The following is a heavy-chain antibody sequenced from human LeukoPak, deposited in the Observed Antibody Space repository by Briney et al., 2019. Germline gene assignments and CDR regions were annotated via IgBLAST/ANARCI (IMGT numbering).Heavy chain of an antibody. CDR1: GFTFSSYA. D-gene: IGHD3-10*01. CDR3: SKDRVPNSGPLGFGVSYGDFDY. J-gene: IGHJ4*02. CDR2: ISGSGGST. V-gene: IGHV3-23*01. Sequence: GGSLRLSCAASGFTFSSYAMSWVRQAPGKGLEWVSAISGSGGSTYYADSVEGRFTISRDNSNNTLYLQMNSLRAEDTAVYYCSKDRVPNSGPLGFGVSYGDFDYWGQGTLVTVSS.